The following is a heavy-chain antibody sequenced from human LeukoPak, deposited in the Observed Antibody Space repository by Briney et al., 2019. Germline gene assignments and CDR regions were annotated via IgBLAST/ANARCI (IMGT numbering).Heavy chain of an antibody. Sequence: GGSLRLSCAASGFTFSSYGMHWVRQAAGKGRGWVAVMWYDGSNKYYRDSGKGRFNITRDNSKSALNLQMNSLRPEDTAVYYCARAQYPPNYGGQATLVTVSS. CDR3: ARAQYPPNY. CDR2: MWYDGSNK. J-gene: IGHJ4*02. CDR1: GFTFSSYG. D-gene: IGHD2-2*01. V-gene: IGHV3-33*01.